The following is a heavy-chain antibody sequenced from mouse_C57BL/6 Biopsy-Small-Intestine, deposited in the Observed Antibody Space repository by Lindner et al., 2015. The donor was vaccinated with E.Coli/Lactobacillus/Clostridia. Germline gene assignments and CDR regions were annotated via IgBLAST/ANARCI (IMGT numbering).Heavy chain of an antibody. CDR3: ARRDSESKNWFDL. Sequence: SVKVSCKTSGYAFTNYNMHWVRQAPGQGLEWMGTINPSDGTTSYAQKFQGRVNMTRETSTSTVYMEVSSLRSEDTAVYYCARRDSESKNWFDLWGQGTLVTVSS. V-gene: IGHV1S12*01. D-gene: IGHD2-2*01. CDR1: GYAFTNYN. J-gene: IGHJ4*01. CDR2: INPSDGTT.